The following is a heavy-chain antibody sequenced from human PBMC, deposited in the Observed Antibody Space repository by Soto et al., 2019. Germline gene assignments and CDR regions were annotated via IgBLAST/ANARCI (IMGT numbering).Heavy chain of an antibody. V-gene: IGHV3-30*18. CDR3: AKGDTAMVKAPQYYYYYNAMDV. CDR1: GFTFSSYG. J-gene: IGHJ6*02. CDR2: ISYDGSNK. D-gene: IGHD5-18*01. Sequence: GGSLRLSCAASGFTFSSYGMHWVRQAPGKGLEWVAVISYDGSNKYYADSVKGRFTISRDNSKNTLYLQMNSLRAEDTAVYYCAKGDTAMVKAPQYYYYYNAMDVWGQGTTVTVSS.